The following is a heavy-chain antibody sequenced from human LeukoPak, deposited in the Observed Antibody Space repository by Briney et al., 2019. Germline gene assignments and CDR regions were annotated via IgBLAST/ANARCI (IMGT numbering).Heavy chain of an antibody. J-gene: IGHJ4*02. CDR1: GYTFTGYY. V-gene: IGHV1-2*03. CDR2: INPNSGGT. D-gene: IGHD3-22*01. CDR3: ARDTGDSSGYYSFDY. Sequence: LGASVKVSCKASGYTFTGYYMHWVRQAPGQGLEWMGWINPNSGGTNYAQKFQGRVTMTRDTSISTAYMELSRLRSDDTAVYYCARDTGDSSGYYSFDYWGQGTLVTVSS.